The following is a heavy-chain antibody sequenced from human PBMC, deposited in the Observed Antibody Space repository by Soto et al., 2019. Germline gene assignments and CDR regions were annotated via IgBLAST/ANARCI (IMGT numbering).Heavy chain of an antibody. CDR3: AKNQGVELVPLATVDWFDP. D-gene: IGHD1-26*01. V-gene: IGHV3-23*01. CDR1: GFIFENFG. Sequence: LTLSCAASGFIFENFGMSWVRQAPGQGLDWISSISGSGFKKYYADSVKGRFTISRDNSKSTVYLELNNLSAEDTAVYHCAKNQGVELVPLATVDWFDPWGQGSVVTVSS. CDR2: ISGSGFKK. J-gene: IGHJ5*02.